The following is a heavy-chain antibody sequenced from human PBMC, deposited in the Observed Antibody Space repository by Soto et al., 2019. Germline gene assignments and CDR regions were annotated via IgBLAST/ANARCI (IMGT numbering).Heavy chain of an antibody. CDR3: ARHSVIMIRGVGYFDN. J-gene: IGHJ4*02. Sequence: PSETLSLTCTVSGGSISSYYLSWIRQPPGKGLEWIGYMYYSGSTNYNPSLKSRVTISVDTSKNQFSLKLSSVTAADTAVYFCARHSVIMIRGVGYFDNWGQGTLVTVSS. V-gene: IGHV4-59*08. CDR1: GGSISSYY. D-gene: IGHD3-10*01. CDR2: MYYSGST.